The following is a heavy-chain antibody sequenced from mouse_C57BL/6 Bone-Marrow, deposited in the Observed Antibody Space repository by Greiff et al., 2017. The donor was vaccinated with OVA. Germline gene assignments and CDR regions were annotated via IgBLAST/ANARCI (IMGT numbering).Heavy chain of an antibody. CDR2: ISSGSSTI. V-gene: IGHV5-17*01. D-gene: IGHD2-5*01. CDR1: GFTFSDYG. J-gene: IGHJ4*01. Sequence: EVKLVESGGGLVKPGGSLKLSCAASGFTFSDYGMHWVRQAPEKGLEWVAYISSGSSTIYYADTVKGRFTISRDNAKNTLFLQMTSLRSEDTAVYYCASRYSNPNAMDYWGQGTSVTVSS. CDR3: ASRYSNPNAMDY.